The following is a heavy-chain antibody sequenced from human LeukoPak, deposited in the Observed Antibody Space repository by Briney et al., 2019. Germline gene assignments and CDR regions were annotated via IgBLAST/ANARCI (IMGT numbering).Heavy chain of an antibody. CDR2: ISGHNGNT. V-gene: IGHV1-18*01. J-gene: IGHJ4*02. CDR1: GYSFSNYG. Sequence: ASVKVSCKASGYSFSNYGFSWVRQAPGQGLEWMGWISGHNGNTAFAQNLQGRLTMTTDTSTATAYMELSRLRSDDTAVYYCARDSGERGSGSYLIAYWGQGTLVTVSS. CDR3: ARDSGERGSGSYLIAY. D-gene: IGHD3-10*01.